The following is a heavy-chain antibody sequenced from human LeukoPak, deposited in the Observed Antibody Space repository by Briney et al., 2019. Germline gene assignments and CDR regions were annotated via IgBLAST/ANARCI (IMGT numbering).Heavy chain of an antibody. J-gene: IGHJ4*02. D-gene: IGHD2-15*01. Sequence: PSQTLSLTCAISGDSVSSNRSAWNWLRQSPSRGLEWLGRTYYRTKWYNDYPVSVKSRITINPDTSKNQFSLQLNSVTPEDTAVYYCARDLSLAFDYWGQGILVTVSS. V-gene: IGHV6-1*01. CDR2: TYYRTKWYN. CDR1: GDSVSSNRSA. CDR3: ARDLSLAFDY.